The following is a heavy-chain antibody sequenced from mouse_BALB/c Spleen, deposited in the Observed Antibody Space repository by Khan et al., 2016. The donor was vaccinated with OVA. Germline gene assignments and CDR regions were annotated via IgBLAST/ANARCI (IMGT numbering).Heavy chain of an antibody. CDR3: ARGRIVYRFDVSFAY. D-gene: IGHD2-14*01. J-gene: IGHJ3*01. CDR1: GFTFSSYA. V-gene: IGHV5-6-5*01. Sequence: EVELVESGGGLVKPGGSLKLSCAASGFTFSSYAMSWVRQTPEKRLEWVASISGGGSTYYPDSVKGRFTISRDNARNILYLQMSSLRSEDTAMYYCARGRIVYRFDVSFAYWGQGTLVTVSA. CDR2: ISGGGST.